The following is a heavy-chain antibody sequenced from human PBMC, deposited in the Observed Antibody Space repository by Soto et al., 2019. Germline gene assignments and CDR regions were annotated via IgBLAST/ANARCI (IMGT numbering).Heavy chain of an antibody. CDR2: IYYSGST. Sequence: QVQLQESGPGLVKPSQTLSLTCTVSGGSISSGGYYWSCIRQHPGKGLEWIGYIYYSGSTYYNPSLKSRVTISVDTSKSQFSLKLSSVTAADTAVYYCARWFGDLEYFQHWGQGTLVTVSS. CDR1: GGSISSGGYY. D-gene: IGHD3-10*01. V-gene: IGHV4-31*03. CDR3: ARWFGDLEYFQH. J-gene: IGHJ1*01.